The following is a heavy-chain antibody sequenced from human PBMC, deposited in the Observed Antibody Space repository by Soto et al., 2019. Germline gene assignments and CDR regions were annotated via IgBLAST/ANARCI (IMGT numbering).Heavy chain of an antibody. V-gene: IGHV1-69*01. D-gene: IGHD2-2*01. CDR3: ARVVILVPTASTHHYDQMDV. J-gene: IGHJ6*02. Sequence: QVQLVQSGAEVRKPGSSVTVSCKASGGTFSNYAISWVRQAPGQGLEWMGGIIPIVGTGSYAQKFQGRVTMTADETTTTAYMELSSLRFEDTAVYYCARVVILVPTASTHHYDQMDVWGPGTTGTVSS. CDR1: GGTFSNYA. CDR2: IIPIVGTG.